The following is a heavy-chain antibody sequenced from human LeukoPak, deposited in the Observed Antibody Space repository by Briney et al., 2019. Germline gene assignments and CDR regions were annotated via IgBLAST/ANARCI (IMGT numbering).Heavy chain of an antibody. V-gene: IGHV4-59*08. J-gene: IGHJ6*03. CDR3: VGHRHLYYYMDV. CDR2: IYDPGTT. CDR1: GDSISSYH. Sequence: SETLSLTCTVSGDSISSYHYSWIRQPPGKGLEWIGYIYDPGTTNYNPSLRSRVSMSVATSKNQVSLELRSVTAADTAVYYCVGHRHLYYYMDVWGKGTTVTVSS.